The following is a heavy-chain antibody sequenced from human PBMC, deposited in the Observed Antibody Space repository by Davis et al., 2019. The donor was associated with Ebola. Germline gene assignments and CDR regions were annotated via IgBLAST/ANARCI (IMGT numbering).Heavy chain of an antibody. V-gene: IGHV4-30-2*01. CDR1: GGSISSGGYS. Sequence: MPSETLSLTCAVSGGSISSGGYSWSWIRQPPGKGLEWIGYIYHSGSTYYNPSLKSRVTISVDTSKNQFSLKLSSVTAADTAVYYCARDRGDVVVVAATSFYYYYGMDVWGQGTTVTVSS. CDR3: ARDRGDVVVVAATSFYYYYGMDV. CDR2: IYHSGST. J-gene: IGHJ6*02. D-gene: IGHD2-15*01.